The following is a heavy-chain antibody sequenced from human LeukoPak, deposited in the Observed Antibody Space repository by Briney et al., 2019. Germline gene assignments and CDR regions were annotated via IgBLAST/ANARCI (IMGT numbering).Heavy chain of an antibody. CDR3: ARGLERRGYSGYDRNFDY. Sequence: SETLSLTCAVYGGSFSGYYWSWIRQPPAKGLEWIGEINHSGSTNYNPSLKSRVTISVDTSKNQFSLKLSSVTAADTAVYYCARGLERRGYSGYDRNFDYWGQGTLVTVSS. CDR1: GGSFSGYY. CDR2: INHSGST. D-gene: IGHD5-12*01. V-gene: IGHV4-34*01. J-gene: IGHJ4*02.